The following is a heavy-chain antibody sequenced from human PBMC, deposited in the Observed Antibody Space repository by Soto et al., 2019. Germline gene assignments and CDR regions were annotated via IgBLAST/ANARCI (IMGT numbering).Heavy chain of an antibody. CDR3: AKQRAGFGSGSDTYYFDY. V-gene: IGHV3-23*01. CDR1: GFTFSSNA. CDR2: ISGSGGTT. J-gene: IGHJ4*02. Sequence: EVQLLESGGGLVQPGGSLRISCIGSGFTFSSNAMSWVRQAPGKGLEWVSAISGSGGTTYYADSVKGRFAVSRDNSNNTPYLQMNSLRAEDTAVYYCAKQRAGFGSGSDTYYFDYWGQGTLVTVSS. D-gene: IGHD3-10*01.